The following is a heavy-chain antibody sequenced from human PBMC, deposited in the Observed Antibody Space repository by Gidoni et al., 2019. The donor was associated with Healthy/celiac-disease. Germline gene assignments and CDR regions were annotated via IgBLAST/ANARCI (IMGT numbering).Heavy chain of an antibody. CDR1: GFPLLGYA. CDR2: ISSNGGST. Sequence: EVQLVESGGGLVQPGGSLRLSCPASGFPLLGYAMHWVRRAPGKGMEYVSAISSNGGSTYYANSVKGRFTISRDNSKNTLYLQMGSLRAEDMAVYYCAAGVGAAREEDAFDIWGQGTMVTVSS. J-gene: IGHJ3*02. D-gene: IGHD6-6*01. V-gene: IGHV3-64*01. CDR3: AAGVGAAREEDAFDI.